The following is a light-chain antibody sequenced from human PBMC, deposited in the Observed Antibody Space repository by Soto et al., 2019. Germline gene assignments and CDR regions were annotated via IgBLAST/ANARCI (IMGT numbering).Light chain of an antibody. V-gene: IGLV2-14*02. J-gene: IGLJ3*02. CDR2: DDT. CDR1: SSDVGTYKP. Sequence: QSALTQPASVSGSPGQSITISCTGTSSDVGTYKPVSWYQQYPGKAPKVIIYDDTKRPSGVSSRFSGSKSGTSASLAITGLQAEDEADYYCQSYDTSLSGLVFGGGTKLTVL. CDR3: QSYDTSLSGLV.